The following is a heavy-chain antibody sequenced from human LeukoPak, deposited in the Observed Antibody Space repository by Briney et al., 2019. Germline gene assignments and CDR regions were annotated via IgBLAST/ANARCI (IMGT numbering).Heavy chain of an antibody. CDR2: ISAYNGNT. CDR3: ARDFPCSSTSCYGGGNDY. V-gene: IGHV1-18*01. J-gene: IGHJ4*02. Sequence: ASVKVSCKASGYTFTTYGITWVRQAPGQGLEWMGWISAYNGNTNYAQKFQDRVTMTTGTSTSTAYMDLRSLRSDDTAVYYCARDFPCSSTSCYGGGNDYWGQGTLVTVSS. CDR1: GYTFTTYG. D-gene: IGHD2-2*01.